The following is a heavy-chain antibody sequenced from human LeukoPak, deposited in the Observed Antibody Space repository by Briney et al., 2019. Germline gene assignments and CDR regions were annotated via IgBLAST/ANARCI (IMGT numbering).Heavy chain of an antibody. Sequence: PGGSLRLSCAVSGFTFSSYWMHWVREAPGEGRVWVSRINTVVSSPSYADPVKGRSTMSRDNSRTTLPLQMNSLRAEDTAVYYCARSLGRFSKRGDCWGQGPLVTVSS. V-gene: IGHV3-74*01. CDR3: ARSLGRFSKRGDC. D-gene: IGHD3-3*01. J-gene: IGHJ4*02. CDR1: GFTFSSYW. CDR2: INTVVSSP.